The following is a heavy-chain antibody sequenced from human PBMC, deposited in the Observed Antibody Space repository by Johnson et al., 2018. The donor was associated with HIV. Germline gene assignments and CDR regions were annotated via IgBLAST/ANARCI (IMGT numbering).Heavy chain of an antibody. J-gene: IGHJ3*02. CDR2: IHSGDTT. CDR1: GFTVSTNY. CDR3: ARLGANSLGGAFDI. D-gene: IGHD4-23*01. Sequence: EKLVESGGGLVQPGGSLRLSCAASGFTVSTNYMGWVRQAPGQGLEWVSVIHSGDTTYYADSVKGRFTISRDNSKNTLYLQMNSLRVEDTAVYYCARLGANSLGGAFDIWGQGTMVTVSS. V-gene: IGHV3-66*02.